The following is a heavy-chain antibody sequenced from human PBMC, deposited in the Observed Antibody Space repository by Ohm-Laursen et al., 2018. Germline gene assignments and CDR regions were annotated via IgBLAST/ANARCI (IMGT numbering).Heavy chain of an antibody. Sequence: SLRLSCAASGFTFSTYWMSWVRQAPGKGLEWVANIKQDGSGKYYVDSVKGRFTISRDNAKNSLYLQMNSLRAEDTAVYSCAVGDRGTTAVAGDFWGPGTLVTVSS. CDR2: IKQDGSGK. D-gene: IGHD6-19*01. J-gene: IGHJ4*02. V-gene: IGHV3-7*01. CDR3: AVGDRGTTAVAGDF. CDR1: GFTFSTYW.